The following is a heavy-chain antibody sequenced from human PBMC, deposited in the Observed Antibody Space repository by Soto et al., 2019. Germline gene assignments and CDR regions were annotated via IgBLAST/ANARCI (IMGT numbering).Heavy chain of an antibody. J-gene: IGHJ6*02. CDR2: IDPSDSDT. CDR3: ARTDFWTGYKASDV. D-gene: IGHD3-3*01. V-gene: IGHV5-10-1*01. Sequence: GESLKISCKGSGYSFTSYWISWVRQLPGKGLEWLGRIDPSDSDTNYSPSFQGHVTISADKSISTAYLQWSSLRASDTAMYYCARTDFWTGYKASDVWGQGTTVTVSS. CDR1: GYSFTSYW.